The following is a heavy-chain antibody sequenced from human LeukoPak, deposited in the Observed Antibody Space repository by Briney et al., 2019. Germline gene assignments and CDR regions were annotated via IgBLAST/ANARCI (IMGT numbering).Heavy chain of an antibody. V-gene: IGHV4-34*01. CDR1: GASTSSAGYY. CDR3: VGDYVWGSYRHFDY. D-gene: IGHD3-16*02. CDR2: INHSGST. Sequence: SETLSLTCSVAGASTSSAGYYWSWIRQPPGKGLEWIGEINHSGSTNYNPSLKSRVTISVDTSKNQFSLKLSSVTAADTAVYYCVGDYVWGSYRHFDYWGQGTLVTVSS. J-gene: IGHJ4*02.